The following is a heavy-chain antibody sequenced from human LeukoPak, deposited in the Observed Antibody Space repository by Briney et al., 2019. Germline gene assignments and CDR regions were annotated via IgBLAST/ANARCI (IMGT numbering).Heavy chain of an antibody. V-gene: IGHV4-39*07. Sequence: SETLSLTCTVSGGSIGSSSYYWGWIRQPPGKGLEWIGQINPSRNTNYNPSLKSRVTISVDTSKKQFSLKLSSVTAADTAVYYCARRYDFWSGYPPPLDYWGQGTLVTVSS. CDR3: ARRYDFWSGYPPPLDY. CDR2: INPSRNT. CDR1: GGSIGSSSYY. D-gene: IGHD3-3*01. J-gene: IGHJ4*02.